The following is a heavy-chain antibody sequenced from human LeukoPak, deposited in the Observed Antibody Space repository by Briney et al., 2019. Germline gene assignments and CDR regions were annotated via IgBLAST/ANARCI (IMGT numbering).Heavy chain of an antibody. CDR3: ARDAPYYYDSTGFSPRYFDY. Sequence: PGGSLRLSCLVSGFTFSNYWMSWVRQSPGKGLEWVANIKQGGTEKYYVDSVKGRFTISRDDVKNSLYLQMNSLRAEDTAVYYCARDAPYYYDSTGFSPRYFDYWGQGALVTVSS. CDR1: GFTFSNYW. D-gene: IGHD3-22*01. V-gene: IGHV3-7*04. CDR2: IKQGGTEK. J-gene: IGHJ4*02.